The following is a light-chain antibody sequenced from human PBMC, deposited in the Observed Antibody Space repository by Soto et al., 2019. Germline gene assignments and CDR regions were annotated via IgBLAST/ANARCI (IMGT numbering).Light chain of an antibody. CDR1: QSISSW. J-gene: IGKJ1*01. V-gene: IGKV1-5*03. Sequence: ILMTQSPSTLSASVGDRVTNTCRASQSISSWLAWYQQKPGKAPKLLIYKASSLESGVPSRFSGSGSGTEFTLTISSLQPDDFATYYCQQYNSYSTFGQGTKVDIK. CDR3: QQYNSYST. CDR2: KAS.